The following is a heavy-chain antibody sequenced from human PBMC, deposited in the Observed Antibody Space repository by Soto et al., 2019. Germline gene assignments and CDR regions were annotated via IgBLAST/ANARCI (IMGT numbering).Heavy chain of an antibody. Sequence: PGGSLRLSCAASGFTFSYYYMSWIRQAPGKGLEWVSYISSSGSTIYYADSVKGRFTISRDNAKNSLYLQMNSLRAEDTAVYYCAGVLRYFAYYMDVWGKGTTVTVSS. CDR3: AGVLRYFAYYMDV. CDR1: GFTFSYYY. V-gene: IGHV3-11*01. CDR2: ISSSGSTI. J-gene: IGHJ6*03. D-gene: IGHD3-9*01.